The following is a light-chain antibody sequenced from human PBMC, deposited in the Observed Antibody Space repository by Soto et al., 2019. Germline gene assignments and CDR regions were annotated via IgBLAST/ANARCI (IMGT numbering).Light chain of an antibody. CDR1: TSDVGGYNL. J-gene: IGLJ1*01. Sequence: QSALTQPASVSGSPGQSITISCSGTTSDVGGYNLVSWYQQHTAKAPKLLIYEGTQRRSGVSSRFSGSNSGNTASLTISGLQAEDEADNYCCSYASSSSYVFGTGTKVTVL. V-gene: IGLV2-23*01. CDR3: CSYASSSSYV. CDR2: EGT.